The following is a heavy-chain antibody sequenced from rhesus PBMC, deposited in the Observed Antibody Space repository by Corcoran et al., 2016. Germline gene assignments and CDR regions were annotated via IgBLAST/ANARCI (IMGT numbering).Heavy chain of an antibody. CDR3: ARWDSGSYYSSDAFDF. D-gene: IGHD3-16*01. J-gene: IGHJ3*01. CDR2: VNPYNGNT. CDR1: GYTFTDYH. V-gene: IGHV1S2*01. Sequence: QVQLVQSGAEVKKPGSSVKVSCKASGYTFTDYHLHWVRQAPRQGLEWMGCVNPYNGNTKYAQKFQGRVTKTRYTSTSTAYMELSSLRSEDTAVYYCARWDSGSYYSSDAFDFWGQGLRVTVSS.